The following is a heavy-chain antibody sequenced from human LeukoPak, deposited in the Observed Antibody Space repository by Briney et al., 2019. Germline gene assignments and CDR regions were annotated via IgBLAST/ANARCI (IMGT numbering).Heavy chain of an antibody. V-gene: IGHV3-53*01. CDR1: GFSVTRHY. CDR2: IYRDGRS. Sequence: GGSLRLSCASSGFSVTRHYMHWVRQAPGKGLEWVSFIYRDGRSYPADSVEGRFSISRDDSKNTVFLQMNNLRVEDTAVYYCAREPAIMRLTDYYYYFDVWGKGTSVTVSS. CDR3: AREPAIMRLTDYYYYFDV. D-gene: IGHD2-2*01. J-gene: IGHJ6*03.